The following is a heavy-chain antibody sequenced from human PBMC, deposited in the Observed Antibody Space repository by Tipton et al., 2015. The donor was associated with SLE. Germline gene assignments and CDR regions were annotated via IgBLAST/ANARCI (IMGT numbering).Heavy chain of an antibody. CDR3: AREESRGGFDY. V-gene: IGHV3-66*02. Sequence: GSLRLSCAASGFTFSDYYMSWIRQAPGKGLEWVSFIFSGGSRYYADSVKGRFTVSRDNSKNTVYLQMHSLRPEDTAVYYCAREESRGGFDYWGQGTLVAVSS. CDR2: IFSGGSR. CDR1: GFTFSDYY. J-gene: IGHJ4*02.